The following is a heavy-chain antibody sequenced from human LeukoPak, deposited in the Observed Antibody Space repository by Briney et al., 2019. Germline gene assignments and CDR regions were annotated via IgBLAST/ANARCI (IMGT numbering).Heavy chain of an antibody. CDR3: VARGGWARFDY. J-gene: IGHJ4*02. V-gene: IGHV3-48*04. Sequence: RGSLRLSCAASGFTFSSYSMNWVRQAPGKGLEWVSYITDDSLTMYYTDSVKGRFSISRDNAKNSLYLQMNSLRAEDTAVYYCVARGGWARFDYWGQGTLVTVSS. D-gene: IGHD6-19*01. CDR2: ITDDSLTM. CDR1: GFTFSSYS.